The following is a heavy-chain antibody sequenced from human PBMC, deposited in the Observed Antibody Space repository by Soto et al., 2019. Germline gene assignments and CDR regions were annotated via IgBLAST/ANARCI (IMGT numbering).Heavy chain of an antibody. Sequence: QVQLVESGGGLVRPGGSLRLSCEASGFTFRDYYMTWFRQAPGKGLEWLSYIDSSTKYTNYADSVKGRFTISRDNAKNSLSLQMNSLGADDTAVYYCAGEYYYTMDGWGQGTMVTVSS. CDR3: AGEYYYTMDG. V-gene: IGHV3-11*05. CDR2: IDSSTKYT. CDR1: GFTFRDYY. J-gene: IGHJ6*02.